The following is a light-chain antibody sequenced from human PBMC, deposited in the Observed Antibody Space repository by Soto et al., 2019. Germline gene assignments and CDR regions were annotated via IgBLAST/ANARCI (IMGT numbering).Light chain of an antibody. V-gene: IGLV2-8*01. CDR2: EVV. Sequence: LPQPASVSASPGQSIFISCTGTKSDIGVYDFVSWYQHHPGKAPRLIIYEVVQRPSGVPDRFSGSKSGNTASLTVSGLQAADEADYFCKSYAGSNTYVFGSGTKVTV. CDR3: KSYAGSNTYV. CDR1: KSDIGVYDF. J-gene: IGLJ1*01.